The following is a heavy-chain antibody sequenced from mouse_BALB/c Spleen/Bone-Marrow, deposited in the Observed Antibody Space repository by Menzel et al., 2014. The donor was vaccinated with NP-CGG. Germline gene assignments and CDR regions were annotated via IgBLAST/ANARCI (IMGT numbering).Heavy chain of an antibody. J-gene: IGHJ4*01. D-gene: IGHD1-1*01. CDR3: ARYGGRYYAMDY. Sequence: VQLKESGAELVKPGASVKLSCTASGFNIKDTYMHWVKQRPEQGLELIGRIDPANGNTNYDPRFQGKATITADASSNTAYLQLSSLTSEDTAVYYCARYGGRYYAMDYWGQGTSVTVSS. CDR2: IDPANGNT. CDR1: GFNIKDTY. V-gene: IGHV14-3*02.